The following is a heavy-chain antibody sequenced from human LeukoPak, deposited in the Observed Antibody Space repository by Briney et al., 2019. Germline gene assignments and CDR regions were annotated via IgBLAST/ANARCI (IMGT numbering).Heavy chain of an antibody. J-gene: IGHJ3*02. D-gene: IGHD2/OR15-2a*01. CDR3: AKGTCTSTSCYGNAFDI. CDR2: ITGSGGRT. Sequence: SGGSLRLSCAASGFIFDNYAMSWVRQAPGKGLEWVSTITGSGGRTYFADSVKGRFTISRDNSNNTLSLQMKSLRAEDTALYHRAKGTCTSTSCYGNAFDIWGQGTVVTVSS. CDR1: GFIFDNYA. V-gene: IGHV3-23*01.